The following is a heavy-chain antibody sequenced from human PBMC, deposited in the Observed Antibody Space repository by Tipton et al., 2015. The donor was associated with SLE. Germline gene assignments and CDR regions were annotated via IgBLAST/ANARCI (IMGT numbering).Heavy chain of an antibody. CDR1: GGSFSGYY. CDR2: INHSGST. V-gene: IGHV4-34*01. J-gene: IGHJ3*02. CDR3: ATTSCGGDCRHDAFDI. Sequence: TLSLTCAVYGGSFSGYYWSWIRQPPGKGLEWIGEINHSGSTNYNPSLKSRVTISVDTSKNQFSLKLSSVTAADTAVYYCATTSCGGDCRHDAFDIWGQGTMLTVSS. D-gene: IGHD2-21*01.